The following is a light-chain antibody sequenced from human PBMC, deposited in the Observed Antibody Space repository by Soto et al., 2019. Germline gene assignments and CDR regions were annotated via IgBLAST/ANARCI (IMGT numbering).Light chain of an antibody. CDR2: DAS. V-gene: IGKV3-11*01. Sequence: IVKTQAPAPLSVSPGERVTLSCRASQSVSSNLAWYQQIPGQGPRLLIYDASNRATGIPARFSGSGSGTDFTLTISSLEPEDFAVYYCQQRSNFGQGTRLEIK. CDR3: QQRSN. CDR1: QSVSSN. J-gene: IGKJ5*01.